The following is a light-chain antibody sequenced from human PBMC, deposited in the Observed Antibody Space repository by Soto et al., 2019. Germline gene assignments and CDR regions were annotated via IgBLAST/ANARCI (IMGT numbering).Light chain of an antibody. J-gene: IGKJ2*01. CDR2: KAS. CDR1: QSINSW. V-gene: IGKV1-5*03. CDR3: QQYDTYPHT. Sequence: DIQLTRSPSTLSASVGDRVTITCRASQSINSWLAWYQQRPGKAPKLLIYKASSLQSGVPSRFSGSGSGTEFTLTISRLQPDDFATYYCQQYDTYPHTFGQGTKLEIK.